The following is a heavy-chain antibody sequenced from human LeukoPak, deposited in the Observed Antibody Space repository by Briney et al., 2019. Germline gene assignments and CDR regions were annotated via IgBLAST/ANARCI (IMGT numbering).Heavy chain of an antibody. V-gene: IGHV4-30-2*01. CDR1: GDSLTSADYA. CDR3: ARYGWGSYRFDP. D-gene: IGHD3-10*01. Sequence: PSETLSLTCAVSGDSLTSADYAWTWIRQPPGKGLEWIGYMYPTRGTFYNPSLRSRLTISIDRSENQFSLRLSSVTAADTAIYYCARYGWGSYRFDPWGQGTLVTVSS. CDR2: MYPTRGT. J-gene: IGHJ5*02.